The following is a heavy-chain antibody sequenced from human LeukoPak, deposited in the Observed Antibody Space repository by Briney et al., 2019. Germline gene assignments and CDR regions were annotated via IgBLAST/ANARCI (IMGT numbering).Heavy chain of an antibody. V-gene: IGHV3-30*18. D-gene: IGHD1-26*01. J-gene: IGHJ6*02. CDR3: AKDMTDSGSYLYYYYYYGMDV. Sequence: AGRSLRLSCAASGFTFSSYGMHWVRRAPGKGLEWVAVISYDGSNKYYADSVKGRFTISRDNSKNTLYLQMNSLRAEDTAVYYCAKDMTDSGSYLYYYYYYGMDVWGQGTTVTVSS. CDR2: ISYDGSNK. CDR1: GFTFSSYG.